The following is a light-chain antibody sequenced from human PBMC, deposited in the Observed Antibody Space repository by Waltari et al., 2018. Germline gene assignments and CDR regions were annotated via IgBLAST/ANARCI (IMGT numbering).Light chain of an antibody. CDR2: VNNDGSH. J-gene: IGLJ2*01. V-gene: IGLV4-69*01. CDR1: DGHSNYA. CDR3: QTWDTGIVL. Sequence: QPLLTQSPSASASLGASVTLTCTLSDGHSNYAIAWHQQQPGKGPRYLMKVNNDGSHNKGDGIPDRFAGSSSVTERYLTISSLQSDDEADYFCQTWDTGIVLFGGGTRLTVL.